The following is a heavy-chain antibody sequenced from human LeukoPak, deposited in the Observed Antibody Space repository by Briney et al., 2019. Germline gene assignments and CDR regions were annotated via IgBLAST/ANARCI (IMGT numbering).Heavy chain of an antibody. D-gene: IGHD6-19*01. CDR2: IYYSGST. CDR1: GGSISSSSYY. CDR3: ARLQQWLVRGGSDY. J-gene: IGHJ4*02. V-gene: IGHV4-39*01. Sequence: PSETLSLTCTVSGGSISSSSYYWGWIRQPPGKGLKWIGSIYYSGSTYYNPSLKSRVTISVDTSKNQFSLKLSSVTAADTAVYYCARLQQWLVRGGSDYWGQGTLVTVSS.